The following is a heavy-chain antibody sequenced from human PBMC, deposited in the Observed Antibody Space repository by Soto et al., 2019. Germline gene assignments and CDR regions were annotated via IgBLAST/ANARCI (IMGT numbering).Heavy chain of an antibody. CDR3: ARQQLLPFYYALDV. V-gene: IGHV4-59*01. D-gene: IGHD6-13*01. Sequence: SETMEITWTVSSSCISGYCWSLIRQYPGKGLEYLGYIYYRGSTNYKPSLKSRFPLSVETSRNQFSLKVNSVTAADTAVYYCARQQLLPFYYALDVWGQGTTVTVSS. CDR1: SSCISGYC. J-gene: IGHJ6*02. CDR2: IYYRGST.